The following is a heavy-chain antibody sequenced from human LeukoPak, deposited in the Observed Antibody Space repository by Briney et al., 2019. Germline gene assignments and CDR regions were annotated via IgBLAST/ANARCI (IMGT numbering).Heavy chain of an antibody. Sequence: SETLSLTCTVSGGSISSSSYYWGWIRQPPGKGLEWIGSIYYSGSTYYNPSLKSRVTISVDTSKNQFSLKLSSVTAADTAVYYCARQGGPYGDLDYRGQGTLVTVSS. V-gene: IGHV4-39*01. J-gene: IGHJ4*02. CDR2: IYYSGST. D-gene: IGHD4-17*01. CDR3: ARQGGPYGDLDY. CDR1: GGSISSSSYY.